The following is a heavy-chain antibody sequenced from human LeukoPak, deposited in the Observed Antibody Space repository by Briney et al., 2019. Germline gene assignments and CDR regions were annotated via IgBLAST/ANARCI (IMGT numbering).Heavy chain of an antibody. CDR2: IIPILGIA. V-gene: IGHV1-69*04. D-gene: IGHD2-15*01. Sequence: ASVKVSCKASGGTFSSYAISWVRQAPGQGLEWMGRIIPILGIANYAQKLQGRVTITADKSTSTAYMELSSLRSEDTAVYYCARGPPSLVVVAATPTNWGQGTLVTVSS. CDR3: ARGPPSLVVVAATPTN. J-gene: IGHJ4*02. CDR1: GGTFSSYA.